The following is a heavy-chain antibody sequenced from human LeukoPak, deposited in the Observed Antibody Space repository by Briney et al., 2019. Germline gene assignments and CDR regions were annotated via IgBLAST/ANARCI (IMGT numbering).Heavy chain of an antibody. CDR2: IRNKANGGTT. J-gene: IGHJ3*02. D-gene: IGHD3-22*01. CDR1: GFTFSKFA. CDR3: SRFYSSGWASGAFDI. Sequence: PGGSLRLSCAASGFTFSKFAMSWVRQAPGKGLEWIGFIRNKANGGTTEYAASVKGRFTISRDDSKTIAHLQMSSLKTEDTAVYYCSRFYSSGWASGAFDIWGQGTMVTVSS. V-gene: IGHV3-49*04.